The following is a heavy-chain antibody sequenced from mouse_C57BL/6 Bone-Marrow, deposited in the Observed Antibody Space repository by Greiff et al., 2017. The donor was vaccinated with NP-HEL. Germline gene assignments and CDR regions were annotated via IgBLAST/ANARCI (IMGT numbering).Heavy chain of an antibody. CDR1: GFTFTDYY. V-gene: IGHV7-3*01. Sequence: DVKLVESGGGLVQPGGSLSLSCAASGFTFTDYYMSWVRQPPGKALEWLGFIRNKANGYTTEYSASVKGRFTISRDNSQSILYLQMNALRAEDSATYYCARYLTVVAPFDYWGQGTTLTVSS. J-gene: IGHJ2*01. CDR2: IRNKANGYTT. CDR3: ARYLTVVAPFDY. D-gene: IGHD1-1*01.